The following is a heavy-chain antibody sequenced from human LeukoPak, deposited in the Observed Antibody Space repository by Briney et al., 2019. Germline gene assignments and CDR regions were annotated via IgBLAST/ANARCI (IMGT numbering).Heavy chain of an antibody. D-gene: IGHD1-1*01. J-gene: IGHJ4*02. CDR2: MDPTGSQK. CDR3: AIWTSGNY. V-gene: IGHV3-7*01. CDR1: RLTFNGSW. Sequence: GGSLRLSCADSRLTFNGSWMNWVRQAPGKGLEWVANMDPTGSQKRYVDSVRGRFTISKDNPGASLYLDMHSLRAEDTAIYYCAIWTSGNYWGQGTLVTVSS.